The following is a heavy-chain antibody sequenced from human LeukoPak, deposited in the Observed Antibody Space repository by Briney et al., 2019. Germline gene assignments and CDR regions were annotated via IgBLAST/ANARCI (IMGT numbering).Heavy chain of an antibody. Sequence: ASVKVSCKASGYTFTSYGISWVRQAPGQGLEWKGWISGYNDNTNYAQKVQDRVTMTTDTSTSTAYMELRSLRSDDTAVYYCARVGYCSGGSCSMDVWGKGTTVTVSS. CDR3: ARVGYCSGGSCSMDV. CDR1: GYTFTSYG. J-gene: IGHJ6*03. D-gene: IGHD2-15*01. V-gene: IGHV1-18*01. CDR2: ISGYNDNT.